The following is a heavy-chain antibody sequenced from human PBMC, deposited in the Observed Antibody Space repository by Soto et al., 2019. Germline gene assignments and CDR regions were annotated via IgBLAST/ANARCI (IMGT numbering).Heavy chain of an antibody. CDR1: GGSISSSSYY. V-gene: IGHV4-39*01. CDR3: ARHEGLSGIDY. Sequence: PSETLSLTCTVSGGSISSSSYYWGWIRQPPGKGLEWIGSIYYSGSTYYNPSLKSRVTISVDTSKNQFSLKLSSVTAADTAVYYCARHEGLSGIDYWGQGTLVTVSS. D-gene: IGHD2-15*01. CDR2: IYYSGST. J-gene: IGHJ4*02.